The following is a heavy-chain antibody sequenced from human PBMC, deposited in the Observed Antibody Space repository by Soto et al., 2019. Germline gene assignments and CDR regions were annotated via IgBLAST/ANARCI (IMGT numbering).Heavy chain of an antibody. CDR2: IYYTGST. D-gene: IGHD3-22*01. J-gene: IGHJ4*02. CDR3: ARVDGYFFFFDN. V-gene: IGHV4-59*01. CDR1: GASINSYY. Sequence: PSETLSLTCTVSGASINSYYWSWIRQAPGMGLEWIGYIYYTGSTNYNPSLESRVTISVDRSRNQFSLELSSVTAADTAVYYCARVDGYFFFFDNWGQGTQVTLSS.